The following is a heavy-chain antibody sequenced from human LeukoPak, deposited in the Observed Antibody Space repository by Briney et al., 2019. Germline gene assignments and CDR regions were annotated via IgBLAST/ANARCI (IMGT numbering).Heavy chain of an antibody. CDR3: ARRYSSGWFDY. Sequence: PSETLSLTCTVSGGSVSSGSYCWSWIRQPPGKGLEWIGYIYYSGSTNYNPSLKSRVTISVDTSKNQFSLKLSSVTAADTAVYYCARRYSSGWFDYWGQGTLVTVSS. V-gene: IGHV4-61*01. J-gene: IGHJ4*02. CDR1: GGSVSSGSYC. D-gene: IGHD6-19*01. CDR2: IYYSGST.